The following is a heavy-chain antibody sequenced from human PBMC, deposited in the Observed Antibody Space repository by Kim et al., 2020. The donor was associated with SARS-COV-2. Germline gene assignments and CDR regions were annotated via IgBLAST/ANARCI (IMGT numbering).Heavy chain of an antibody. J-gene: IGHJ4*02. Sequence: GGSLRLSCVASGFTFSSYAMSWVRQAPGKGLEWLSTIGGGGRTYYADSVKGRFTISRDNSKNTVYLQMSSLRAEDTAVYYCANVRFGYWGQGTLVTVSS. V-gene: IGHV3-23*01. CDR2: IGGGGRT. CDR1: GFTFSSYA. CDR3: ANVRFGY.